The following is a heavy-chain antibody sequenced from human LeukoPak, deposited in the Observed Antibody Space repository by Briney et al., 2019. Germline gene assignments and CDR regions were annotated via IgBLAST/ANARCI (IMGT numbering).Heavy chain of an antibody. J-gene: IGHJ4*02. Sequence: GGSLRLSCSASGFTFSAYAMYWVRQAPGKGLEYVSGISNNGGRSFYADSVKGRFTISRDNSKNTLYLQMNSLRAEDTAVYYCARGDSVVTAAYWGQGTLVTVSS. CDR2: ISNNGGRS. V-gene: IGHV3-64*04. CDR1: GFTFSAYA. D-gene: IGHD2-21*02. CDR3: ARGDSVVTAAY.